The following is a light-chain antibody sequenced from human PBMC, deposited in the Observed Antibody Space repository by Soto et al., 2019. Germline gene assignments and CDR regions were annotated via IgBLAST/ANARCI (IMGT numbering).Light chain of an antibody. CDR1: SSDVGYYNY. Sequence: QSALTQPASVSGSPGQSITISCTGTSSDVGYYNYVSWYQQHPGKAPKFLIYDVRNRPSGFSNRFSGSKSGNTASLTFSGLQAEDEADYYCSSYTSSSTYVFGTGTKVTVL. J-gene: IGLJ1*01. CDR3: SSYTSSSTYV. V-gene: IGLV2-14*03. CDR2: DVR.